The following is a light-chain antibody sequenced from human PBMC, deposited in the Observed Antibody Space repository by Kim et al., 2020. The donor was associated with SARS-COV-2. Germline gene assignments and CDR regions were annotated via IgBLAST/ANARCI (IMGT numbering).Light chain of an antibody. CDR3: QVWDSSSDHWV. CDR2: YDS. J-gene: IGLJ3*02. CDR1: NIGNKS. V-gene: IGLV3-21*04. Sequence: PGKSARITCGGNNIGNKSVTWYQHKPGQAPVLVIYYDSDRPSGIPERFSGSNSGNTATLTISRVEAGDEADYYCQVWDSSSDHWVFGGGTPLTVL.